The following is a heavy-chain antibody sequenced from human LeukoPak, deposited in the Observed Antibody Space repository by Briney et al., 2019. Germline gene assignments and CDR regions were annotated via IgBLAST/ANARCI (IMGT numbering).Heavy chain of an antibody. CDR1: GFTFSNAW. Sequence: GGSLRLSCAASGFTFSNAWMSWVRQAPGKGLEWVGRIKSKTDGGTTDYAAPVKGRFTISRDDSKNTLYLQMNSLKTEDTAVYYCTTERRIWLQLYYFDYWGQGTLVTVSS. D-gene: IGHD5-24*01. CDR3: TTERRIWLQLYYFDY. V-gene: IGHV3-15*01. CDR2: IKSKTDGGTT. J-gene: IGHJ4*02.